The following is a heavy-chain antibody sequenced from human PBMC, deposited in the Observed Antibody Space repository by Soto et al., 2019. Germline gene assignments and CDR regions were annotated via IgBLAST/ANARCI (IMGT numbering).Heavy chain of an antibody. CDR2: ISAYNGNT. D-gene: IGHD2-2*01. J-gene: IGHJ6*02. V-gene: IGHV1-18*04. CDR1: GYTVTSYG. CDR3: AREGGGCSSTSCYPYYYGMDV. Sequence: ASVKVSCKASGYTVTSYGISWVRQGPGQGLEWMGWISAYNGNTNYAQKLQGRVTMTTDTSTSTAYMELRSLRSDDTAVYYCAREGGGCSSTSCYPYYYGMDVWGQGTTVTVSS.